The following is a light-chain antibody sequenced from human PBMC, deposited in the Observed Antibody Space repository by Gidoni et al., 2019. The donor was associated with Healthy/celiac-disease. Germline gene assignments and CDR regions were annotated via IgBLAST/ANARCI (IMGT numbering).Light chain of an antibody. CDR1: QSISSY. CDR2: AAS. J-gene: IGKJ1*01. CDR3: QQSYSTPRT. Sequence: DLQMTQSPSSLSASVGDRVTITCRASQSISSYLNWYQQKPGKAPPLLIYAASSLESGVPSRFSGSGAGTDFTLTISSLQPEDFATDYCQQSYSTPRTFXQXTKVEIK. V-gene: IGKV1-39*01.